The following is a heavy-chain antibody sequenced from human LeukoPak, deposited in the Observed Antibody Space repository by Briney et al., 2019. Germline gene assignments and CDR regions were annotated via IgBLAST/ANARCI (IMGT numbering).Heavy chain of an antibody. Sequence: SETLSLTCTVSGASISSYYWSWIRQPPGKGLEWIGYIYYGGSTNYNPSLKSRVTISVDTSKNQFSLKLSSVTAADTAVYYCAREPGIAAAGTGAFDIWGQGTMVTVSS. V-gene: IGHV4-59*01. CDR1: GASISSYY. D-gene: IGHD6-13*01. CDR2: IYYGGST. CDR3: AREPGIAAAGTGAFDI. J-gene: IGHJ3*02.